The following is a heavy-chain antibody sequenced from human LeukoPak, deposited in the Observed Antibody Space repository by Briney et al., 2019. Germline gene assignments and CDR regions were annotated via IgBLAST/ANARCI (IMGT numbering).Heavy chain of an antibody. D-gene: IGHD3-22*01. CDR1: GFTFSSYG. V-gene: IGHV3-23*01. Sequence: PGGSLRLSCAASGFTFSSYGMSWVRQAPGKGLEWVSAISGSGGSTYYADSVKGRSTISRDNSKNTLYLQMNSLRAEDTAVYYCAKSDSSGLTPFDYWGQGTLVTVSS. J-gene: IGHJ4*02. CDR2: ISGSGGST. CDR3: AKSDSSGLTPFDY.